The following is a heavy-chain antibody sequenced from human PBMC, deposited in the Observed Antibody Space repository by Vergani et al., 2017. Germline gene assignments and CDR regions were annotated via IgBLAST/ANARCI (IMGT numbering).Heavy chain of an antibody. Sequence: QVQLQESGPGLVKPSQTLSLTCTVSGGSISSGNYYWSWIRRPPGKGLEWTGYIHHSGATNSKSSLRSRVSISIDTSKSSFSLRLSSVTTADTAMYYCARDTFLLDSTNYDDVFDSWGQRKMGIVS. CDR3: ARDTFLLDSTNYDDVFDS. J-gene: IGHJ3*02. D-gene: IGHD3-16*01. CDR2: IHHSGAT. V-gene: IGHV4-61*03. CDR1: GGSISSGNYY.